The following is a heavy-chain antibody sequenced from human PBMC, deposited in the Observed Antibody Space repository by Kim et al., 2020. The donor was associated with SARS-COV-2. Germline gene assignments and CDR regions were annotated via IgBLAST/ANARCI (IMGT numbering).Heavy chain of an antibody. D-gene: IGHD6-19*01. CDR2: ISYDGSEK. Sequence: GGSLRLSCAASGFNFNSYAVHWVRHAPGKGLEWVAVISYDGSEKYYADSVKGRCTISRDNSKNTLYLEVNKLKVEDTAIYHCARDSLPSFSTGWWNFDYWGQGILVTVSS. V-gene: IGHV3-30*04. CDR1: GFNFNSYA. CDR3: ARDSLPSFSTGWWNFDY. J-gene: IGHJ4*02.